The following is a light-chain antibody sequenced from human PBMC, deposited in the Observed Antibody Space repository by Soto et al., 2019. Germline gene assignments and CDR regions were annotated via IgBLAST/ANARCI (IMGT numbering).Light chain of an antibody. CDR1: QGIRND. J-gene: IGKJ1*01. CDR2: KAS. V-gene: IGKV1-5*03. CDR3: QHYNSYSEA. Sequence: DIRMTQSPSSRSASVGDSVPMTCRASQGIRNDLGWYQQKPGKAPKLLIYKASTLKSGVPSRFSGSGSGTEFTLTISSLQPDDFATYYCQHYNSYSEAFGQGTKVDNK.